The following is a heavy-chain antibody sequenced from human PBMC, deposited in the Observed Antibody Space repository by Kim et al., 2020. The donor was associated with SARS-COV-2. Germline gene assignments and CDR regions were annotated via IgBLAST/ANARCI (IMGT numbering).Heavy chain of an antibody. CDR3: ARVSGFRWELFEIPLFGMDV. Sequence: GGSLRLSCAASGFTVSSNYMSWVRQAPGKGLEWVSVIYSGGSTYYADSVKGRFTISRDNSKNTLYLQMNSLRAEDTAVYYCARVSGFRWELFEIPLFGMDVWGQGTTVTVSS. V-gene: IGHV3-53*01. D-gene: IGHD3-10*01. CDR1: GFTVSSNY. J-gene: IGHJ6*02. CDR2: IYSGGST.